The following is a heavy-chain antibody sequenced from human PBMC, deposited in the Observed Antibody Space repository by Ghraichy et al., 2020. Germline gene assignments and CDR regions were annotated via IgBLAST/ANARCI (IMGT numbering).Heavy chain of an antibody. V-gene: IGHV1-18*04. Sequence: ASVKVSCKASGYTFTSYVISWVRQSPGQGLEWMGWISAYNGNTNYAQKLQGRVTMTTDTSTSTAYMELRSLRSDDTAVYYCARVLSKLGEYEGDYVMQYYYGMDVWGQGITVNVYS. CDR2: ISAYNGNT. CDR1: GYTFTSYV. D-gene: IGHD3-16*01. J-gene: IGHJ6*02. CDR3: ARVLSKLGEYEGDYVMQYYYGMDV.